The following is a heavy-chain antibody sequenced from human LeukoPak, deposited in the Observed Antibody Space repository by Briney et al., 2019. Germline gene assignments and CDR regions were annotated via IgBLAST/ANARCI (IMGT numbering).Heavy chain of an antibody. D-gene: IGHD3-16*01. CDR3: ARDTTSSMMITFGGIIVPTGIDY. V-gene: IGHV1-46*01. CDR2: INPSGGRT. Sequence: VASVKVSCKASGYTFTGYYIHWVRQAPGQGPEWMGIINPSGGRTWFAQKFQDRVTMTRDTSTSTIYMELSSLRSEDTALYYCARDTTSSMMITFGGIIVPTGIDYWGQGTLVTVSS. J-gene: IGHJ4*02. CDR1: GYTFTGYY.